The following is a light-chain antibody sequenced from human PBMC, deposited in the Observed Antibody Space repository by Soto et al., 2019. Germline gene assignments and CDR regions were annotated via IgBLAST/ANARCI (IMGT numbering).Light chain of an antibody. V-gene: IGLV1-44*01. CDR1: SSNIGSYT. CDR3: AAWDHSLNGLYV. J-gene: IGLJ1*01. CDR2: SNN. Sequence: QSVLTQPPSASGTPGQRVTISCSGSSSNIGSYTVNWYQQLPGTAPKLFIYSNNQRPSGVPDRFSGSKSGTSASLAISGPQSEDEADYYCAAWDHSLNGLYVFGTGTKLTVL.